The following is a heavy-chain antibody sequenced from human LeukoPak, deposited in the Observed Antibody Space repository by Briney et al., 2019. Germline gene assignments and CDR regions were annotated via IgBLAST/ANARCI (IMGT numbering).Heavy chain of an antibody. V-gene: IGHV4-39*01. D-gene: IGHD5-24*01. J-gene: IGHJ4*02. CDR2: VYYNGAT. CDR1: GGSIASTNYY. CDR3: AIEFRYDGYHRGG. Sequence: PSETLSPTCTVSGGSIASTNYYWGWVRQPPGKGLEWIGTVYYNGATHNPSLTSRVTVSVDTSKNQFSLRLTSVTAADTAIYFCAIEFRYDGYHRGGWGQGTLVTVSS.